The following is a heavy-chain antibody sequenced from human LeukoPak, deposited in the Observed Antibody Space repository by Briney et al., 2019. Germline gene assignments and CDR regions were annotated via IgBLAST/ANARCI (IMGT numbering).Heavy chain of an antibody. V-gene: IGHV4-30-2*01. CDR1: GGSISSGGYS. Sequence: SQTLSLTCAVSGGSISSGGYSWSWIRQPPGKGLEWIGYIYHSGSTYYNPSLKSRVTISVDRSKNQFSLKLSSVTAADTAVYYCASMGWSGYPGHNWFDPWGQGTLVTVSS. J-gene: IGHJ5*02. CDR2: IYHSGST. D-gene: IGHD3-3*01. CDR3: ASMGWSGYPGHNWFDP.